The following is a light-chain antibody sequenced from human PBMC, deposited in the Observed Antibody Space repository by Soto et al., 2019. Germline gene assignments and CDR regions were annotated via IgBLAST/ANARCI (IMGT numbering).Light chain of an antibody. CDR2: GAS. CDR3: QHCGSSLL. Sequence: EIVLTQSPGTLSLSPGERATLSCRASQSVSSSYLAWYQQKPGQAPRLLIYGASRRATGIPDRFSGSGSGTDFTLTSSRLEPEDVAVYYWQHCGSSLLFGGGTKVEIK. V-gene: IGKV3-20*01. J-gene: IGKJ4*01. CDR1: QSVSSSY.